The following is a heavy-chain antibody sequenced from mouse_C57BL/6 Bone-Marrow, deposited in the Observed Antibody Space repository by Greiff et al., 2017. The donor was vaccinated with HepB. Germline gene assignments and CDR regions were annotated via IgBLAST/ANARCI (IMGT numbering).Heavy chain of an antibody. CDR1: GYTFTDYY. J-gene: IGHJ1*03. Sequence: VQLQQSGPVLVKPGASVKMSCKASGYTFTDYYMNWVKQSHGKSLEWIGVINPYNGGTSYNQKFKGKATLTVDKSSSTAYMELNSLTSEDSAVYYCARRAFWPHVCGTGTTVTVSS. V-gene: IGHV1-19*01. D-gene: IGHD3-3*01. CDR3: ARRAFWPHV. CDR2: INPYNGGT.